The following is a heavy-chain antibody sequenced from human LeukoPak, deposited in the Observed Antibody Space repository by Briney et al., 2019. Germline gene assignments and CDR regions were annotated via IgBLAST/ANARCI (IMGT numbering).Heavy chain of an antibody. CDR2: IYYSGST. Sequence: SETLSLTCTVSGGSISSYYWSWIRQPPGKGLEWIGYIYYSGSTNYNPSLKSRVTISVDTSKDQFSLKLSSVTAADTAVYYCARGHCSGGSCYPGDASDIWGQGTMVTVSS. D-gene: IGHD2-15*01. CDR1: GGSISSYY. V-gene: IGHV4-59*01. J-gene: IGHJ3*02. CDR3: ARGHCSGGSCYPGDASDI.